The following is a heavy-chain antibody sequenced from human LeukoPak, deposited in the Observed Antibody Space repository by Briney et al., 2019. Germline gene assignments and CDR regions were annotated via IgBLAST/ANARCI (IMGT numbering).Heavy chain of an antibody. D-gene: IGHD3/OR15-3a*01. Sequence: ASVKVSCKASGYSFFTYGITWVRQAPGQGLEWMGWISPHNGNANYAQKFQDRVIMTTDTSTNTAFMEVRSLRSDDTAMYYCARGHLRTEIDYWGQGTLVTVSS. CDR2: ISPHNGNA. J-gene: IGHJ4*02. V-gene: IGHV1-18*01. CDR3: ARGHLRTEIDY. CDR1: GYSFFTYG.